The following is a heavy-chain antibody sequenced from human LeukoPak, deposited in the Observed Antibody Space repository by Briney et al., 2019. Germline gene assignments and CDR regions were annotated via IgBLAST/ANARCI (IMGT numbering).Heavy chain of an antibody. Sequence: GSLRLSCAASGFTFSSYSMNWVRQAPGKGLEWIGEINHSGSTNYNPSLKSRVTISVDTSKNQFSLKLSSVTAADTAVYYCARQNWNEVDYWGQGTLVTVSS. CDR2: INHSGST. D-gene: IGHD1-1*01. J-gene: IGHJ4*02. CDR1: GFTFSSYS. CDR3: ARQNWNEVDY. V-gene: IGHV4-34*01.